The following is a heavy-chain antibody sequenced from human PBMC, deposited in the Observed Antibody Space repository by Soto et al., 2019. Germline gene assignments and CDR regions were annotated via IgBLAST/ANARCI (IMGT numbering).Heavy chain of an antibody. Sequence: SLRLSCAASGFTFDDYAMHWVWQAPGKGLEWVSGFSWNSGSIGYADSVNGRFTKSRDNAKNALYLQMNSLRAEDTALYYCAEVIDPNDDYEYYYYYDMDVWGQGTTVTVSS. J-gene: IGHJ6*02. CDR1: GFTFDDYA. V-gene: IGHV3-9*01. CDR3: AEVIDPNDDYEYYYYYDMDV. CDR2: FSWNSGSI. D-gene: IGHD4-17*01.